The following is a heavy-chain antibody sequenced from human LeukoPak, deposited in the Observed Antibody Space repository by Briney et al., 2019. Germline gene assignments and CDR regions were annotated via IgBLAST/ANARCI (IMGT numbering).Heavy chain of an antibody. V-gene: IGHV4-39*07. Sequence: SETLSLTCTVSGGSISSSSYYWGWIRQPPGKGLEWIGSICYSGSTYYNPSLKSRVTISVDTSKNQFSLKLSSVTAADTAVYYCARGIYGGPHGLAFDIWGQGTMVTVSS. CDR2: ICYSGST. D-gene: IGHD4-23*01. J-gene: IGHJ3*02. CDR1: GGSISSSSYY. CDR3: ARGIYGGPHGLAFDI.